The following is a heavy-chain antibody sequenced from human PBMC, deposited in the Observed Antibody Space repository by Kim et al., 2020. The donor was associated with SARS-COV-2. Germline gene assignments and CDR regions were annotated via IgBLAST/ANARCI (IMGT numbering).Heavy chain of an antibody. D-gene: IGHD2-2*01. CDR1: GGSFSGYY. Sequence: SETLSLTCAVYGGSFSGYYWSWIRQPPGKGLEWIGEINHSGSTNYNPSLKSRVTISVDTSKNQFSLKLSSVTAADTAVYYCARGRVVVVPAARNYYGMDVWGQGTTVTVSS. V-gene: IGHV4-34*01. J-gene: IGHJ6*02. CDR3: ARGRVVVVPAARNYYGMDV. CDR2: INHSGST.